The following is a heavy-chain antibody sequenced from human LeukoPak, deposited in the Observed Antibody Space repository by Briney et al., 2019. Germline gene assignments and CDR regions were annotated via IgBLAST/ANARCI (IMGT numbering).Heavy chain of an antibody. J-gene: IGHJ4*02. CDR2: ISSSSSYI. CDR1: GFIFSNYA. D-gene: IGHD1-26*01. CDR3: ARDLRPDSGSYPLPYYFDY. Sequence: PGRSLRLSCAASGFIFSNYAMHWVRQAPGKGLEWVSSISSSSSYIYYADSVKGRFTISRDNAKNSLYLQMNGLRAEDTAVYYCARDLRPDSGSYPLPYYFDYWGQGTLVTVSS. V-gene: IGHV3-21*01.